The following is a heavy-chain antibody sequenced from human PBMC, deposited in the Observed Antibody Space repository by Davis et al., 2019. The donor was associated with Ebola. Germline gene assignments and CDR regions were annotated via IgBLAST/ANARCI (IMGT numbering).Heavy chain of an antibody. D-gene: IGHD2-15*01. V-gene: IGHV3-23*01. CDR1: GFTFSSYA. CDR2: ISGSGGST. J-gene: IGHJ6*02. CDR3: AKERRGFTDYYYYGMDV. Sequence: PGGSLRLSCAASGFTFSSYAMSWVRQAPGKGLEWVSAISGSGGSTYYADSVKGRFTISRDNSKNTLYLQMNRLRAEDTAVYYCAKERRGFTDYYYYGMDVWGQGTTVTVSS.